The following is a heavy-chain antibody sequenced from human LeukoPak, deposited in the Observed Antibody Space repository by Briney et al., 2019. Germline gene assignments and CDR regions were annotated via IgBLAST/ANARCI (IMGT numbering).Heavy chain of an antibody. Sequence: TPSETLSLTCSVSGDSINSYYWSWIRQPPGKGLEWIGYIYHSGSTNSNPSLKSRVTISADTSKNQFSLKLSSVTAADTAVYFCARHEGYSYAFAYWGQGTLVTVSS. V-gene: IGHV4-59*08. CDR2: IYHSGST. J-gene: IGHJ4*02. D-gene: IGHD5-18*01. CDR3: ARHEGYSYAFAY. CDR1: GDSINSYY.